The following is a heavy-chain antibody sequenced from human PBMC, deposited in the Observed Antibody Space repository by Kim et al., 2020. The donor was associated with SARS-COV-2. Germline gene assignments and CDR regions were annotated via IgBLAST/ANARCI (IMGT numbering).Heavy chain of an antibody. CDR3: ARDLDTAMDHYYYYGMDV. Sequence: GGSLRLSCAASGFTFSSYSMNWVRQAPGKGLEWVSYISSSSSTIYYADSVKGRFTISRDNAKNSLYLQMNSLRDEDTAVYYCARDLDTAMDHYYYYGMDVWGQGTTVTVSS. CDR1: GFTFSSYS. V-gene: IGHV3-48*02. CDR2: ISSSSSTI. J-gene: IGHJ6*02. D-gene: IGHD5-18*01.